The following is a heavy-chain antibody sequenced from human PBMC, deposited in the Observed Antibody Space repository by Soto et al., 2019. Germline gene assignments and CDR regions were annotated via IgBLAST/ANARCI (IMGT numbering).Heavy chain of an antibody. J-gene: IGHJ1*01. D-gene: IGHD3-3*01. V-gene: IGHV1-24*01. Sequence: ASVKVSCKVSGYTLTELSMHWVRHAPGKGLEWMGGFDPEDGETIYAQKFQGRVTMTEDTSTDTAYMELSSLRSEDTAVYYCATSKPPYDFWTAGHWGQGTLVTVSS. CDR3: ATSKPPYDFWTAGH. CDR1: GYTLTELS. CDR2: FDPEDGET.